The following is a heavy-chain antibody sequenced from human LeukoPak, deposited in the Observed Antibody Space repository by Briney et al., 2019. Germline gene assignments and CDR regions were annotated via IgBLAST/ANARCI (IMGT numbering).Heavy chain of an antibody. Sequence: GGSLRLSCAASGFTFSSYAMLWVRQAPDKGLEWVAVISYDGSNKYYADSVKGRFTISRDNSKNTLYLQMNSLRAEDAAVYYCARDALDSSGYFFLSDYWGQGTLVTVSS. D-gene: IGHD3-22*01. J-gene: IGHJ4*02. CDR1: GFTFSSYA. V-gene: IGHV3-30*04. CDR3: ARDALDSSGYFFLSDY. CDR2: ISYDGSNK.